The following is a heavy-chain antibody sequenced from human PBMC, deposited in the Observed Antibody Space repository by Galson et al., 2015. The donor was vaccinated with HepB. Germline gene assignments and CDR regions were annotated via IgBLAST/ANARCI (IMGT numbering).Heavy chain of an antibody. CDR1: GFSLSDYW. J-gene: IGHJ5*02. V-gene: IGHV3-15*01. CDR3: VIEVPSGFDP. CDR2: IRSKGDGGTV. Sequence: SLRLSCAASGFSLSDYWMSWVRQAPEKGLEWIGRIRSKGDGGTVDHAANVKGRFTISKDDSKNTLFLQINSLKIEDTAVYYCVIEVPSGFDPWGQGTLVTVSS.